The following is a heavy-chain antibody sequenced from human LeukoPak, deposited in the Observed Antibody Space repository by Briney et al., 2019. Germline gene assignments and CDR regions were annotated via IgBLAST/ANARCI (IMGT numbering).Heavy chain of an antibody. CDR3: ARLSRSYYDILTGYYSPLYYFDY. D-gene: IGHD3-9*01. Sequence: PSETLSLTCAVSGGSISSSNWWSWVRQPPGKGLEWIGEIYHSGSTNYNPSLKSRVTISVDKSKNQFSLKLSSVTAADTAAYYCARLSRSYYDILTGYYSPLYYFDYWGQGTLVTVSS. CDR2: IYHSGST. V-gene: IGHV4-4*02. J-gene: IGHJ4*02. CDR1: GGSISSSNW.